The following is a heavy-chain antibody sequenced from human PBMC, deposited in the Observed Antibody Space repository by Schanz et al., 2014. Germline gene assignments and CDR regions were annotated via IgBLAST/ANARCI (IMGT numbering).Heavy chain of an antibody. Sequence: QVQLQESGPGLLKPSETLSLTCTVSGGSIRSYFWSWIRQPPGKGLEWIGRIYSRGSSTYNPSLKSRVTRPIDTSNNQFTLKLNSVTAADTAVYYCARGGSVATIAPYTWFDPWGQGTLVTVSS. CDR3: ARGGSVATIAPYTWFDP. CDR1: GGSIRSYF. V-gene: IGHV4-4*08. CDR2: IYSRGSS. J-gene: IGHJ5*02. D-gene: IGHD5-12*01.